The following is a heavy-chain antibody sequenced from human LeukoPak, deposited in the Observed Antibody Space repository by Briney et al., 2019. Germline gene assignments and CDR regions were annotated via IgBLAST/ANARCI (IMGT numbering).Heavy chain of an antibody. Sequence: SETLSLTCAVYGGSFSGYYWSWIRQPPGKGLEWIGEINHSGSTNYNPSLKSRVTISVDTSKNQFSLKLSSVTAADTAVYYCARTRMFYADAFDTWGQGTMVTVSS. V-gene: IGHV4-34*01. CDR1: GGSFSGYY. CDR3: ARTRMFYADAFDT. J-gene: IGHJ3*02. D-gene: IGHD3-10*02. CDR2: INHSGST.